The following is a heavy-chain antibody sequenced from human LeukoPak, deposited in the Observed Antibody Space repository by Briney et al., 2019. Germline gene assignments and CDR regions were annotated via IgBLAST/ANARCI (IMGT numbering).Heavy chain of an antibody. CDR3: ASADYYDSSGYHLGVAFDY. CDR1: GFTVSSNY. CDR2: ICSGGST. Sequence: GGSLRLSCAASGFTVSSNYMSWVRQAPGKGLEWVSVICSGGSTYYADSVKGRFTISRDNSKNTLYLQMNSLRAEDTAVYYCASADYYDSSGYHLGVAFDYWGQGTLVTVSS. D-gene: IGHD3-22*01. J-gene: IGHJ4*02. V-gene: IGHV3-53*01.